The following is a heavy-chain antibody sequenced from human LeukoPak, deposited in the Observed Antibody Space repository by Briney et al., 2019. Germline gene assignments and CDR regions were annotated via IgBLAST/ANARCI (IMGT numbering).Heavy chain of an antibody. V-gene: IGHV1-18*01. J-gene: IGHJ6*02. D-gene: IGHD4-23*01. CDR3: ARDPDSSPNSYYYYYGMDV. Sequence: ASVKVSCKASGYTFTSYGISWVRQAPGQGLEWMGWISAYNGNTSYAQKLQGRVTMTTDTSTSTAYMELRSLRSDDTAVYYCARDPDSSPNSYYYYYGMDVWGQGTTVTVSS. CDR1: GYTFTSYG. CDR2: ISAYNGNT.